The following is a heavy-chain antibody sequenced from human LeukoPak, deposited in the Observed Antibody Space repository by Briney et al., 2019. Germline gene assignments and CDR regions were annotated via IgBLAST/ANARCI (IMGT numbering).Heavy chain of an antibody. V-gene: IGHV3-30-3*01. J-gene: IGHJ5*02. CDR1: GFTFSSYA. CDR3: AKGGGSYGAEWFDP. D-gene: IGHD1-26*01. Sequence: GRSLRLSCAASGFTFSSYAMHWVRQAPGKGLEWVAVISYDGSNKYYADSVKGRFTISRDNSKNTLYLQMNNLRAEDTAVYYCAKGGGSYGAEWFDPWGQGTLVTVSS. CDR2: ISYDGSNK.